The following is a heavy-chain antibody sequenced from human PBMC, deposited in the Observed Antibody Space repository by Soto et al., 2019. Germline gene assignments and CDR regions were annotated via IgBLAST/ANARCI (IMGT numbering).Heavy chain of an antibody. V-gene: IGHV3-30-3*01. Sequence: GGSLRLSCAASGFTFSSYAMHWVRQAPGKGLEWVAVISYDGSNKYYADSVKGRFTISRDNSKNTLYLQMNSLRAEDTAVYYCAREGPLGVVGGHVCYYYGMDVWGQGTTVTVSS. CDR3: AREGPLGVVGGHVCYYYGMDV. CDR1: GFTFSSYA. CDR2: ISYDGSNK. J-gene: IGHJ6*02. D-gene: IGHD3-3*01.